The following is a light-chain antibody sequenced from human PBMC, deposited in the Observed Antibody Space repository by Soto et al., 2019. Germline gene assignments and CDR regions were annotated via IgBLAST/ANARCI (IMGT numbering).Light chain of an antibody. CDR1: QNIGTS. J-gene: IGKJ2*01. Sequence: EIVLTPSPATLSLSPGERATLSCRAGQNIGTSLVWSQQKPGQSPRLLIYDASHRATGVPARFSGSGSGTEFTLTISSLQSEDFALYYCHQYNSWPPGTFGQGTKVDIK. V-gene: IGKV3D-15*01. CDR3: HQYNSWPPGT. CDR2: DAS.